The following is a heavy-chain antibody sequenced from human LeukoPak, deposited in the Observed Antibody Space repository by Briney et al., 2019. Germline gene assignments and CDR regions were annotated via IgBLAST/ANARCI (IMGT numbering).Heavy chain of an antibody. CDR1: GGSISSSNYY. V-gene: IGHV4-39*01. J-gene: IGHJ4*02. CDR2: IYYSGST. Sequence: SETLSLTCTVSGGSISSSNYYWAWIRQPPGKGLEWIGNIYYSGSTYYNPSLNSRITISIDTSKNRFSLRLTSVTAADTAVYYCARQTGSGLFILPGGQGTLVTVSS. CDR3: ARQTGSGLFILP. D-gene: IGHD3/OR15-3a*01.